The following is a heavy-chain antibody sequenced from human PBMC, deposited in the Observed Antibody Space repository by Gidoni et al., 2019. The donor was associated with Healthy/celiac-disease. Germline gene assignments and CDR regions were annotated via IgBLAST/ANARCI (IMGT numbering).Heavy chain of an antibody. CDR3: ARAPKTGTKGGWFDP. J-gene: IGHJ5*02. D-gene: IGHD1-7*01. Sequence: QVQLVESGGGVVQPGRSMRLSWAASGFTFSSYGMHWVRQAPGKGLEWVAVIWYDGSNKYYADSVKGRFTISRDNSKNTLYLQMNSLRAEDTAVYYCARAPKTGTKGGWFDPWGQGTLVTVSS. CDR1: GFTFSSYG. CDR2: IWYDGSNK. V-gene: IGHV3-33*01.